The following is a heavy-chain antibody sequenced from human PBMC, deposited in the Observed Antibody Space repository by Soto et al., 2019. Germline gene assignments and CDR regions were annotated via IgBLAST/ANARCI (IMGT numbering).Heavy chain of an antibody. CDR3: ARDYVNRQQLSRIFDY. D-gene: IGHD6-13*01. Sequence: LRLSCAASGFTFSSYEMDWVRQAPGKGLEWVAYISSSGTILYGDSVKGRFTISRDNADNSLYLQMNSLTAEDTAVYYCARDYVNRQQLSRIFDYWGQGPLGTASS. CDR2: ISSSGTI. J-gene: IGHJ4*02. CDR1: GFTFSSYE. V-gene: IGHV3-48*03.